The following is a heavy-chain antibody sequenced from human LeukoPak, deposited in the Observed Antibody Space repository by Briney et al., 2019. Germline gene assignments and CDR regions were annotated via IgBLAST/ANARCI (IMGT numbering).Heavy chain of an antibody. V-gene: IGHV4-4*09. Sequence: SPTLSLTRTVSAASISSYYTSCIRHPPGEGLECIVYIYISVATTSNPPLKSRVTISVDTSKNQFSLKLSSVTAADTAVYYCARHGGESNDSPFGYYYYYMDVWGKGTTVTVSS. D-gene: IGHD1-1*01. J-gene: IGHJ6*03. CDR1: AASISSYY. CDR3: ARHGGESNDSPFGYYYYYMDV. CDR2: IYISVAT.